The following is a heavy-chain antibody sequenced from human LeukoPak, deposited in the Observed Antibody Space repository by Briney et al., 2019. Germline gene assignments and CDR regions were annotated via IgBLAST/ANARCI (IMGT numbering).Heavy chain of an antibody. J-gene: IGHJ5*02. D-gene: IGHD3-16*01. CDR3: ARVPGGVSTWFDP. Sequence: ASEKVSCKASGYTFTGYYMHWVRQAPGQGLEWMGWINPNSGGTNYAQKFQGRVTMTRDTSISTAYMELSRLRSDDTAVYYCARVPGGVSTWFDPWGQGTLVTVSS. CDR1: GYTFTGYY. V-gene: IGHV1-2*02. CDR2: INPNSGGT.